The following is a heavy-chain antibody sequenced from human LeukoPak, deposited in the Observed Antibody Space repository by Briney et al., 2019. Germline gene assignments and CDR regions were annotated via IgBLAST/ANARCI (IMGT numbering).Heavy chain of an antibody. V-gene: IGHV4-30-4*01. D-gene: IGHD5-12*01. CDR2: IYYSGST. CDR3: ARGTAPIVATGGRGHVYGMDV. J-gene: IGHJ6*02. Sequence: SETLSLTCTVSGGSISSGYYYWSWMRQPPGKGLEWIGYIYYSGSTYYNPFLKSRVTISVDTSKNQFSLKLRSVTAADTAVYYCARGTAPIVATGGRGHVYGMDVWGQGTTVTVSS. CDR1: GGSISSGYYY.